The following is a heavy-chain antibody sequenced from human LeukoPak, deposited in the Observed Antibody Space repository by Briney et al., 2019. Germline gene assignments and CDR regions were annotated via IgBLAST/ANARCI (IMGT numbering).Heavy chain of an antibody. CDR1: AGTFSNYA. Sequence: ASVKVSCKPSAGTFSNYAVSWVRQAPGQGLEWMGGIIPSFRAANYAQKLKGRVTIAADESMTTVYVELSSLKSEDTAVYYCAREGDGGGVGATNWFDPWGQGTLVTVSS. CDR3: AREGDGGGVGATNWFDP. CDR2: IIPSFRAA. V-gene: IGHV1-69*13. J-gene: IGHJ5*02. D-gene: IGHD1-26*01.